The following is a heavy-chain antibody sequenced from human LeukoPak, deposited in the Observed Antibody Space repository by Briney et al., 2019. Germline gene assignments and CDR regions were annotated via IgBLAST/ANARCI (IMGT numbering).Heavy chain of an antibody. J-gene: IGHJ6*03. Sequence: SGTLSLTCAVSGYSISSGYYWGWIRQPPGKGLEWIGSIYHSGSTYYNPSLKSRVTISVDTSKNQFSLKLSSVTAADTAVYYCARVSAAAGTRDHYYYYYMDVWGKGTTVTVSS. CDR3: ARVSAAAGTRDHYYYYYMDV. V-gene: IGHV4-38-2*01. D-gene: IGHD6-13*01. CDR2: IYHSGST. CDR1: GYSISSGYY.